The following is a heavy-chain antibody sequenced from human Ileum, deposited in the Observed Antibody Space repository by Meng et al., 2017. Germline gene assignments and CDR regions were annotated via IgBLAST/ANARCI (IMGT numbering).Heavy chain of an antibody. CDR3: ARDHMGSLDY. CDR2: ASI. V-gene: IGHV4-61*08. D-gene: IGHD1-26*01. J-gene: IGHJ4*02. CDR1: GGSVSRAGYQ. Sequence: QLQEPVQGLLMPAETPSLLCNVSGGSVSRAGYQWGWIRQPPGKGLEWIGYASINYNPSLKSRVTISLDTSRNQFSLSLSSVTAADTAVYYCARDHMGSLDYWGQGILVTVSS.